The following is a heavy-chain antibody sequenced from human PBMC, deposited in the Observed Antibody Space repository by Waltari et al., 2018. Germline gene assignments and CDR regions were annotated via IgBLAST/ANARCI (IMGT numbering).Heavy chain of an antibody. Sequence: EVQLLESGGGLVQPGGSLRLSCAASGFTFSSYAMSWVRQAPGKGLEWVSAISGSGGSTYYADSVKGRFTISRDNSKNTLYLQMNSLRAEDTAVYYCAKDATMVQGVKARRARFDPWGQGTLVTVSS. V-gene: IGHV3-23*01. CDR3: AKDATMVQGVKARRARFDP. D-gene: IGHD3-10*01. CDR2: ISGSGGST. CDR1: GFTFSSYA. J-gene: IGHJ5*02.